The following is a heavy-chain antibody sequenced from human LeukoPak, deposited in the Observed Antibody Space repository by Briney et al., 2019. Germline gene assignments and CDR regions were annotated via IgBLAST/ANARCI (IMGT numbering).Heavy chain of an antibody. CDR1: GFTFDDYA. V-gene: IGHV3-9*01. J-gene: IGHJ4*02. CDR3: AKGEVGATSFDY. CDR2: ISWNSGSI. D-gene: IGHD1-26*01. Sequence: PGGSLRLSCAASGFTFDDYAMHWVRQAPGKGLEWVSGISWNSGSIGYADSVKGRFTISRDNAKNSLYLQMNSLRAEDTALYYCAKGEVGATSFDYWGQGTLVTVSS.